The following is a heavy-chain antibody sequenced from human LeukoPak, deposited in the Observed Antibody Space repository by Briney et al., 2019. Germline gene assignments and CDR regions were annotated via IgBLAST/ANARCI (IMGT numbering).Heavy chain of an antibody. CDR1: GFTFSSYA. Sequence: GGSLRLSRAASGFTFSSYAMSWVRQASGKGLEWVSVISGSGGSTYYADSVKGRFTISRDNSKNTLYLQMNSLRAEDTAVYYCAKRRVAVAGDFDYWGQGTLVTVSS. CDR3: AKRRVAVAGDFDY. D-gene: IGHD6-19*01. CDR2: ISGSGGST. V-gene: IGHV3-23*01. J-gene: IGHJ4*02.